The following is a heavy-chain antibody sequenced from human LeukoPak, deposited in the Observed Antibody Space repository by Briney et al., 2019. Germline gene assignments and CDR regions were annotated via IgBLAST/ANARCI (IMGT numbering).Heavy chain of an antibody. CDR1: GGSFSGYY. J-gene: IGHJ4*02. CDR3: ARGLSRESGYYDY. CDR2: INHSGST. Sequence: PSETLSLTCAVHGGSFSGYYWSWIRQPPGKGLEWIGEINHSGSTNYNPSLKSRVTISVDTSKNQFSLKLSSVTAADTAMYYCARGLSRESGYYDYWGQGTLVTVSS. D-gene: IGHD3-22*01. V-gene: IGHV4-34*01.